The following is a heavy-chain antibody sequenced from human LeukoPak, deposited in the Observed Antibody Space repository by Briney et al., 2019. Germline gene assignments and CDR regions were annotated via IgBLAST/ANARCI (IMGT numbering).Heavy chain of an antibody. D-gene: IGHD5-24*01. Sequence: ASVKVSCKASGYTFTSYYMHWVRQAPGQGVEWMGIINPSGGRTRYAQKFQGRVTMTRAMSTSTVYMELSSLRSEDTAVYYCARGGGYNFYFDYWGQGTLVTVSS. CDR3: ARGGGYNFYFDY. CDR1: GYTFTSYY. J-gene: IGHJ4*02. CDR2: INPSGGRT. V-gene: IGHV1-46*01.